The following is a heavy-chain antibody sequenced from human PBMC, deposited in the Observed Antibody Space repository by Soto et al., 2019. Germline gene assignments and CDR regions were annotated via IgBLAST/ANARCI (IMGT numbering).Heavy chain of an antibody. J-gene: IGHJ4*02. Sequence: QVQLQESGPGLGKPSETLSLSCTVSGGSISPYYWSWIRQPPGKELEWIGYIHYSGSTNYNPSLKGRVTISVDTSKNQFSLNLNSVTAADTAVYYCARARVDTYYALEYWGQGTLVTVSS. CDR1: GGSISPYY. CDR2: IHYSGST. V-gene: IGHV4-59*01. CDR3: ARARVDTYYALEY. D-gene: IGHD1-26*01.